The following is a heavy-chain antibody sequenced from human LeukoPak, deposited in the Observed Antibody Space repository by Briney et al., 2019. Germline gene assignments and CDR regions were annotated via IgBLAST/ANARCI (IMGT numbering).Heavy chain of an antibody. J-gene: IGHJ5*02. Sequence: SETLSLTCAVYGGSFSGYYWSWIRQPPGKGLEWIGEINHSGSTNYNPSLKSRVTISVDTSKNQFSLKLSSVTAADTAVYYCARGHYGSGSYSNWVDPWGQGTLVTVSS. V-gene: IGHV4-34*01. CDR3: ARGHYGSGSYSNWVDP. D-gene: IGHD3-10*01. CDR2: INHSGST. CDR1: GGSFSGYY.